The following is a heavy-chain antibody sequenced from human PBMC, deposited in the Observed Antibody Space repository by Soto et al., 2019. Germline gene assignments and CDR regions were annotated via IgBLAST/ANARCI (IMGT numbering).Heavy chain of an antibody. D-gene: IGHD6-13*01. V-gene: IGHV3-33*01. J-gene: IGHJ5*02. Sequence: PGGSLRPSCAASGFTFSTYGMHWVRQAPGKGLEWVAVIWYDGSNKYYADSVKGRFTISRDNSKTTLYLQMNSLRAEDTAVYYCARDRQQLVPTAFDPWGQGTLVTVSS. CDR1: GFTFSTYG. CDR2: IWYDGSNK. CDR3: ARDRQQLVPTAFDP.